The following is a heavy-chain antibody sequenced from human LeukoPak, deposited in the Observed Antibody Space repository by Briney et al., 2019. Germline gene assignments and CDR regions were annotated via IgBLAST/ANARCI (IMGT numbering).Heavy chain of an antibody. J-gene: IGHJ4*02. V-gene: IGHV3-30*04. CDR2: ISSDGRYK. D-gene: IGHD3-16*01. Sequence: GGSLRLSCAASGFTFSGYTMHWVRQAPGKGLEWVAFISSDGRYKSHADSVKGRFTISRDNSKNTLYLQLNTLRADDTAVYYCARGGDYGVKIDYWGQGTLVIVSS. CDR1: GFTFSGYT. CDR3: ARGGDYGVKIDY.